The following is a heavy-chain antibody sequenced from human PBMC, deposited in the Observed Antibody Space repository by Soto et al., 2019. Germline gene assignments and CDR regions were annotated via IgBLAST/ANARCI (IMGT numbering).Heavy chain of an antibody. Sequence: GGSLRLSCAASGFTFSSYAMGWARQGPGKGLEWVAVVSIGGSTHYADSVRGRFTVSRDNSKNTLSLQMNSLTAEDTAVYFCAKRRGAGGHFDYWGQGALVTVSS. CDR1: GFTFSSYA. V-gene: IGHV3-23*01. D-gene: IGHD2-15*01. CDR2: VSIGGST. CDR3: AKRRGAGGHFDY. J-gene: IGHJ4*02.